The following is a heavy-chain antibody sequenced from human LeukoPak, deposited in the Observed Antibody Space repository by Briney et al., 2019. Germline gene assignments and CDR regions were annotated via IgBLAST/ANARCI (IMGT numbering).Heavy chain of an antibody. CDR2: ISSSGSTI. J-gene: IGHJ6*03. Sequence: GGSLRLSCAASGFTFSDYYMSWIRQAPGKGLEWVSYISSSGSTIYYADSVKGRFTISRDNAKNSLYLQMNSLRAEDTAVYYCARGGGGYDFWSGYIDYYMDVWGKGTTVTVSS. V-gene: IGHV3-11*04. D-gene: IGHD3-3*01. CDR1: GFTFSDYY. CDR3: ARGGGGYDFWSGYIDYYMDV.